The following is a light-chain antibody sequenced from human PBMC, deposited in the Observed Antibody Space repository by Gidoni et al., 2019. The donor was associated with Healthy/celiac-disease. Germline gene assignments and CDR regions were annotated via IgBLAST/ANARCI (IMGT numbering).Light chain of an antibody. Sequence: SYVLTQPPSVSVAPGKTARITCGGNNIGSKSVHWYQQKPGQAPVLVIYYDSDRPSGIPERFSGSNCGNTATLTSSRVEAGDEADYYCQVWDSSSDHVVFGGGTKLTVL. CDR1: NIGSKS. J-gene: IGLJ2*01. CDR2: YDS. CDR3: QVWDSSSDHVV. V-gene: IGLV3-21*04.